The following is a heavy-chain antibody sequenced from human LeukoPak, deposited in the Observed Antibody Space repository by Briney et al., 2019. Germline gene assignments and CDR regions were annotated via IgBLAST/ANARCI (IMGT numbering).Heavy chain of an antibody. D-gene: IGHD6-13*01. J-gene: IGHJ4*02. V-gene: IGHV3-74*01. CDR1: GFTFSTYW. CDR3: ARDHSSWEVPSDY. Sequence: PGGSLRLSCAASGFTFSTYWMHWVRQVPGKGLVWVSGINPDGSTGSYAASVKGRFTISRDNAKNTLFLQMNGLRAEDTAVYYCARDHSSWEVPSDYWGQGTLVTVSS. CDR2: INPDGSTG.